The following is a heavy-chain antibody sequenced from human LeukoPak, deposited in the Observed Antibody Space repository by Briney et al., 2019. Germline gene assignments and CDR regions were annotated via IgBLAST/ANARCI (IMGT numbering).Heavy chain of an antibody. J-gene: IGHJ6*03. V-gene: IGHV1-46*01. CDR1: GYTFTSYN. CDR3: ARDPAIAAADAPYYYYYYMDV. CDR2: INPSGGST. Sequence: ASVKVSCKASGYTFTSYNIHWLRQAPGQGLEWMGIINPSGGSTSYAQKFQGSVTMTRDMSTITVYMELSSLRSEDTAVYYCARDPAIAAADAPYYYYYYMDVWGKGTTVTVSS. D-gene: IGHD6-13*01.